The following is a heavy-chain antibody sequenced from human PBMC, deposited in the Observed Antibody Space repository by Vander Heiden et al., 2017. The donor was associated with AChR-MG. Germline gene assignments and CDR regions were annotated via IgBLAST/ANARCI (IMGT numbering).Heavy chain of an antibody. J-gene: IGHJ4*02. D-gene: IGHD6-19*01. CDR1: GYTFTSSA. CDR3: ARDSSGWYISYYFDY. CDR2: INAGNGNT. V-gene: IGHV1-3*01. Sequence: QVQLVQSGAEVKKPGASVKVSCKASGYTFTSSAMHWVRQAPGQRLEWMGWINAGNGNTKYSQKFQGRVTITRDTSASTAYMELSSLRSEDTAVYYCARDSSGWYISYYFDYWGQGTLVTVSS.